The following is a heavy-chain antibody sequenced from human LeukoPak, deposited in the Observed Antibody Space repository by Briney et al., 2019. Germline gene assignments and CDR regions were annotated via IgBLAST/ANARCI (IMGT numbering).Heavy chain of an antibody. Sequence: GGSLRLSCAASGFTFSSYGMHWVRQAPGKGLEWVAVIWYDGSNKYYADSVKGRFTISSDNSKNRLYLQMDSLRAEDTAVYYCAKDQDYYDTSGYYYVGDFQHWGQGTLVTVSS. D-gene: IGHD3-22*01. CDR2: IWYDGSNK. CDR1: GFTFSSYG. V-gene: IGHV3-33*06. J-gene: IGHJ1*01. CDR3: AKDQDYYDTSGYYYVGDFQH.